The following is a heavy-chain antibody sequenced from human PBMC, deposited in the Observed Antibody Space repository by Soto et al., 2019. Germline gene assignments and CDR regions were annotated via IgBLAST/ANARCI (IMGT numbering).Heavy chain of an antibody. Sequence: QVQLVQSGGEVKKPGASVKVSCKASGYTFTTFGITWVRQAPGQGLEWMGWISTSTGNTNYAQKLQGRVTLTTDTSTRTAYMELRGLTSDDTAVYYCARVTLKAGNWFDPWGQGTLVTVSS. CDR1: GYTFTTFG. V-gene: IGHV1-18*04. CDR3: ARVTLKAGNWFDP. CDR2: ISTSTGNT. J-gene: IGHJ5*02.